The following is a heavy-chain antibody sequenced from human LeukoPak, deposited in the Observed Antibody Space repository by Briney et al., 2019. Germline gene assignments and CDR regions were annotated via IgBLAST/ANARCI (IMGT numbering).Heavy chain of an antibody. J-gene: IGHJ5*02. V-gene: IGHV3-53*01. Sequence: GGSLRLSCAASGFTVSSNYMSWVRQAPGKGLEWVSVIYSGGSTYYADSVKGRFTISRDNSKNTLYLQMNSLRAEDTAVYYCARDRTLEPLSSGSTWGQGTLVTVSS. D-gene: IGHD6-19*01. CDR3: ARDRTLEPLSSGST. CDR1: GFTVSSNY. CDR2: IYSGGST.